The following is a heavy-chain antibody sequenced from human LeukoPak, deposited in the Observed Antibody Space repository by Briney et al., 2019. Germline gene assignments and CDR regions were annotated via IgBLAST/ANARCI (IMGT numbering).Heavy chain of an antibody. CDR1: GFSVSSNY. V-gene: IGHV3-74*03. CDR3: ATGGIDSRYYFDN. D-gene: IGHD3-10*01. CDR2: INPDGRST. J-gene: IGHJ4*02. Sequence: PGGSLRLSCAASGFSVSSNYMSWVRQAPGKGLVWISRINPDGRSTTYADSVKGRFTISRDNAKNTLYLQMNSLRVEDTAVYYCATGGIDSRYYFDNWGQGTLVTVSS.